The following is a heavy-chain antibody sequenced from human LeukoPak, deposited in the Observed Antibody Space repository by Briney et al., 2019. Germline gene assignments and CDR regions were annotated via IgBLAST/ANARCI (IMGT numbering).Heavy chain of an antibody. Sequence: GGSLRLSCAASGLFFSTNWMSWVRQAPGKGLEWVATIKPDGRDKYYVDSVKGRFTMSRDNGKNTLYLQMGSLRAEDMAVYYCARGSSGWYGAFDIWGQGTMVTVSS. V-gene: IGHV3-7*01. CDR1: GLFFSTNW. D-gene: IGHD6-19*01. CDR2: IKPDGRDK. CDR3: ARGSSGWYGAFDI. J-gene: IGHJ3*02.